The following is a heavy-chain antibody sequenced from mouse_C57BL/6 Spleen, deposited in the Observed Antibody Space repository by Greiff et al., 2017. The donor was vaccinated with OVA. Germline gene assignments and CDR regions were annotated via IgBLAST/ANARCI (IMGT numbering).Heavy chain of an antibody. CDR3: ARDSSGYGAYYFDY. V-gene: IGHV5-16*01. D-gene: IGHD3-2*02. Sequence: EVKVVESEGGLVQPGSSMKLSCTASGFTFSDYYMAWVRQVPEKGLEWVANINYDGSSTYYLDSLKSRFIISRDNAKNILYLQMSSLKSEDTATYYCARDSSGYGAYYFDYWGQGTTLTVSS. CDR1: GFTFSDYY. J-gene: IGHJ2*01. CDR2: INYDGSST.